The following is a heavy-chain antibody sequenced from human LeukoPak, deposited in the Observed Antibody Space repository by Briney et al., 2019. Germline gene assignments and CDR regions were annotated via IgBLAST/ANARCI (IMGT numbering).Heavy chain of an antibody. D-gene: IGHD2-2*01. Sequence: SEILSLTCSVSGGSIKDYRWSWIRQPPGKGLEYIGFVYYSASTNYNPSLKSRVTMSLDTSKNQFSLNLNSVTAADTAVYYCARGPCSSANCYWSLDHWGQGTLVTVSS. V-gene: IGHV4-59*01. CDR3: ARGPCSSANCYWSLDH. CDR1: GGSIKDYR. J-gene: IGHJ5*02. CDR2: VYYSAST.